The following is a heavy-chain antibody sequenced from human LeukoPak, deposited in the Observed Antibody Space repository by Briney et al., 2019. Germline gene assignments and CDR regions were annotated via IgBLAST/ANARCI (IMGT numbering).Heavy chain of an antibody. CDR1: GGSVSSGSYY. CDR3: ARQEYSSGWPRFAYYYGMDV. Sequence: SETLSLTCTVSGGSVSSGSYYWSWIRQPPGKGLEWIGYIYYSGSTNYNPSLKSRVTISVDTSKNQFSLKLSSVTAADTAVYYCARQEYSSGWPRFAYYYGMDVWGQGTTVTVSS. D-gene: IGHD6-19*01. CDR2: IYYSGST. J-gene: IGHJ6*02. V-gene: IGHV4-61*01.